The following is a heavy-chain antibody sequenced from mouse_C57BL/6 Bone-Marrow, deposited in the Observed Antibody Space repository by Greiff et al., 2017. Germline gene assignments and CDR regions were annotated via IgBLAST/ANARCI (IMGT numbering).Heavy chain of an antibody. CDR3: TRDPPFLDV. CDR1: GFTFSSYA. J-gene: IGHJ1*03. Sequence: EVMLVESGEGLVKPGGSLKLSCAASGFTFSSYAMSWVRQTPEKRLEWVAYISSGGDYIYYADTVKGRFTISRDNARNTLYLQMSSLESEDTAMYSCTRDPPFLDVWGTGTTVTVSS. CDR2: ISSGGDYI. V-gene: IGHV5-9-1*02.